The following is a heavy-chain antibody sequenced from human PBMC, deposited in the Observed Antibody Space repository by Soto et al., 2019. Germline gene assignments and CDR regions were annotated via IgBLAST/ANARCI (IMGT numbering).Heavy chain of an antibody. V-gene: IGHV3-30*18. CDR3: AKDDGLWYLDY. CDR2: MSYDGSNT. Sequence: QVHVVESGGGVVLPGRSLRLSCATSGFTFSSYGMHWVRQAPGKGLEWVAVMSYDGSNTYYGESVKGRFTISRDNSNNTLYLQMNSLRAEDTAVYYCAKDDGLWYLDYWGQGILVTVSS. D-gene: IGHD5-18*01. J-gene: IGHJ4*02. CDR1: GFTFSSYG.